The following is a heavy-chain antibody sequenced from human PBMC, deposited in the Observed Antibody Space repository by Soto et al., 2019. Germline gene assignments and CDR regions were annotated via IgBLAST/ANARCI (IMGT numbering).Heavy chain of an antibody. Sequence: SLRLSCAASGFTFDDYAMHWVRQAPGKGLEWVSGISWNSGSIGYADSVKGRFTISRDNAKNSLYLQMNSLRAEDTALYYCAKDNPGSSSSLGAFDIWGQGTMVTVSS. J-gene: IGHJ3*02. V-gene: IGHV3-9*01. D-gene: IGHD6-6*01. CDR2: ISWNSGSI. CDR1: GFTFDDYA. CDR3: AKDNPGSSSSLGAFDI.